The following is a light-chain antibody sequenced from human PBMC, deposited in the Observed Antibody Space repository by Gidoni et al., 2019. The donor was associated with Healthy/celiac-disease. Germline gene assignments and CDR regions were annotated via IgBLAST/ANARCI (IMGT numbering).Light chain of an antibody. V-gene: IGKV1-33*01. J-gene: IGKJ1*01. CDR3: QQYDNLPRM. CDR1: QDISNY. CDR2: DAS. Sequence: DIQLTQSPSSLSASVGDRVTITCQASQDISNYLNWYQQKPGKAPKLLIYDASNLETGVPSRFSGSGSGTDFTFTISSLKPEDIATYYCQQYDNLPRMFGQGTKVEIK.